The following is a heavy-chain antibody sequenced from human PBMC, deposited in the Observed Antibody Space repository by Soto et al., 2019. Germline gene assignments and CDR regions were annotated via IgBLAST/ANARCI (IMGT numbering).Heavy chain of an antibody. D-gene: IGHD6-13*01. Sequence: SETLSLTCTVSGGSINSGAHYLSWLRQHPGKGLEWIGYIYYSGDTQYNPSLKSRVTISLDTSKNQFSLKLNSVTAADTAVYYCARVESCSWLDYWSQGTLVTVSS. CDR3: ARVESCSWLDY. J-gene: IGHJ4*02. CDR1: GGSINSGAHY. V-gene: IGHV4-31*03. CDR2: IYYSGDT.